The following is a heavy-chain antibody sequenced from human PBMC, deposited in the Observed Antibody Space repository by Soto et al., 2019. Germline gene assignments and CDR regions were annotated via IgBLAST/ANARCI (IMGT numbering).Heavy chain of an antibody. CDR1: GFTFNSYN. V-gene: IGHV3-30-3*01. CDR2: ISFDVSNK. J-gene: IGHJ6*02. CDR3: AREVGTFYYHYGMDV. Sequence: QVQLVESGGGVVQPGRSLRLSCAASGFTFNSYNMEWVRQAPGKGLEWVTVISFDVSNKYYADSVKGRFTISRDNSKNTLYLQMNSLRAEDTAVYYCAREVGTFYYHYGMDVWGQGTTVTVSS. D-gene: IGHD2-21*02.